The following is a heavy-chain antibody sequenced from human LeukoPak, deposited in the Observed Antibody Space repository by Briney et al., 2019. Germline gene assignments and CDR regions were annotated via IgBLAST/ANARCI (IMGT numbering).Heavy chain of an antibody. CDR2: IYSGGST. D-gene: IGHD3-10*01. V-gene: IGHV3-66*04. Sequence: GGSLRLSCAASGFTFSSYWMHWVRQAPGKGLEWVSVIYSGGSTYYADSVKGRFTISRDNSKNTLYLQMNSLRAEDTAVYYCAKRRGDWGQGTLVTVSS. CDR1: GFTFSSYW. CDR3: AKRRGD. J-gene: IGHJ4*02.